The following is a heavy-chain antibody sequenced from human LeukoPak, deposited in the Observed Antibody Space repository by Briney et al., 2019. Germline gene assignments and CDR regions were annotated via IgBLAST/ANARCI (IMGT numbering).Heavy chain of an antibody. CDR1: GYTFTSYD. D-gene: IGHD3-22*01. CDR3: ARASIAMIVVVPYYFDY. Sequence: GASVKVSCKASGYTFTSYDINWVRQATGQGLEWMGWVNPNSGNTGYAQKFQGRVTMTRNTSISTAYMELSSLRSEDTAVYYCARASIAMIVVVPYYFDYWGQGTLVTISS. CDR2: VNPNSGNT. J-gene: IGHJ4*02. V-gene: IGHV1-8*01.